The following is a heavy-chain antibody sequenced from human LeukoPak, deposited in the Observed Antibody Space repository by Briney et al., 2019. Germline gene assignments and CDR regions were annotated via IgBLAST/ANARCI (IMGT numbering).Heavy chain of an antibody. D-gene: IGHD5-12*01. V-gene: IGHV3-48*03. J-gene: IGHJ4*02. CDR1: GFTLSSYE. CDR3: AREYISAYFDC. CDR2: ISSTGGTI. Sequence: PGGSLRLSCAASGFTLSSYEMNWVRLAPGKGLEWVSYISSTGGTIYYADSVKGRFTISRDNARNSLYLQMSSLRDEDTAVYYCAREYISAYFDCWGQGTLVTVSS.